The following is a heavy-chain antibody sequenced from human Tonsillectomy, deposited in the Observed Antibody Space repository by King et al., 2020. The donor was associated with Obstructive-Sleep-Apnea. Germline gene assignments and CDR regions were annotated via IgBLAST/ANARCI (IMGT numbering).Heavy chain of an antibody. J-gene: IGHJ4*02. CDR3: ARLVGGLRWYE. D-gene: IGHD4-23*01. V-gene: IGHV5-10-1*01. CDR1: GYSFTNYW. Sequence: VQLVQSGAEVKKPGESLRISCKGSGYSFTNYWITWVRQMPGKGLEWMGRIDPSDAYVNYNPSFQGHVTISSDKSISTAYLHWSSLRASDTAMYYCARLVGGLRWYEWGQGTLVIVSS. CDR2: IDPSDAYV.